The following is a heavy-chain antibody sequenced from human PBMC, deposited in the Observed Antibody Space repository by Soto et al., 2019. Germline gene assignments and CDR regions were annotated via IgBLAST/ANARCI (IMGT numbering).Heavy chain of an antibody. CDR3: ASDQYYYDSSGHEPRGDL. Sequence: QVQLQQWGAGLLKPSETLSLTCAVYGGSFSGYYWSWIRQPPGKGLEWIGEINHSGSTNYNPSLKSRVTISVDTSKNPFSLKLSSVTAADTAVYYCASDQYYYDSSGHEPRGDLWGRGTLVTVSS. V-gene: IGHV4-34*01. CDR2: INHSGST. CDR1: GGSFSGYY. D-gene: IGHD3-22*01. J-gene: IGHJ2*01.